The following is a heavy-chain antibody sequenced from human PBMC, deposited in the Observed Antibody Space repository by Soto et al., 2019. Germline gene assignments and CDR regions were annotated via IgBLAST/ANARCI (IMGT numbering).Heavy chain of an antibody. CDR1: GFTFSNAW. CDR2: IKSKTDGGTT. J-gene: IGHJ6*02. Sequence: GGSLRLSCAASGFTFSNAWMNWVRQAPGKGLEWVGRIKSKTDGGTTDYAAPVKGRFTISRDDSKNTLYLQMNSLKTEDTAVYYCTTDIRGSGSYYNVWDNYYGMDVWGQGTTVTVSS. CDR3: TTDIRGSGSYYNVWDNYYGMDV. V-gene: IGHV3-15*07. D-gene: IGHD3-10*01.